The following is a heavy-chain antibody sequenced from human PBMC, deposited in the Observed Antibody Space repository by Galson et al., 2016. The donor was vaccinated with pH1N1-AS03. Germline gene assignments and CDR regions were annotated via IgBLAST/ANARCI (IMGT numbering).Heavy chain of an antibody. CDR2: IWSEEGNK. V-gene: IGHV3-33*08. CDR3: VRDGDSSNWPLDF. D-gene: IGHD3-22*01. CDR1: GFTFGNFA. Sequence: SLRLSCAASGFTFGNFAMHWVRQAPGKGLEWLALIWSEEGNKYYADSVKGRFTISRDNSTNTLYLQMNSLTADDTAIYYCVRDGDSSNWPLDFWCQGTLVTVSS. J-gene: IGHJ4*02.